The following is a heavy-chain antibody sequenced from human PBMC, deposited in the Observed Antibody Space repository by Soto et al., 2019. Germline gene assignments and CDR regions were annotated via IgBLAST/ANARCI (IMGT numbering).Heavy chain of an antibody. J-gene: IGHJ5*02. CDR2: THYSGST. V-gene: IGHV4-31*03. Sequence: QVQLQESGPGLVKPSQTLSLTCTVSGGSISSGGYYWSWIRQHPGKGLEWIGYTHYSGSTYYNPSLKSRVTISVDTSKNQFSLKLSSVTAADTAAYYCARSLTSSSPSGFDPWGQGTLVTVSS. CDR3: ARSLTSSSPSGFDP. CDR1: GGSISSGGYY. D-gene: IGHD6-13*01.